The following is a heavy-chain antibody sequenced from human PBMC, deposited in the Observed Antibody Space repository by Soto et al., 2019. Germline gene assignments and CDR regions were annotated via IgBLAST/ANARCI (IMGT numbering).Heavy chain of an antibody. CDR1: GGTFSSYA. Sequence: SVKVSCKASGGTFSSYAISWVRQAPGQGLEWMGGIVPIFGTANYAQKFQGRVTITADESTSTAYMELSSLRSEDTAVYYCARPRGSSGYCPFDYWGQGTLVTVSS. J-gene: IGHJ4*02. CDR3: ARPRGSSGYCPFDY. V-gene: IGHV1-69*13. CDR2: IVPIFGTA. D-gene: IGHD3-22*01.